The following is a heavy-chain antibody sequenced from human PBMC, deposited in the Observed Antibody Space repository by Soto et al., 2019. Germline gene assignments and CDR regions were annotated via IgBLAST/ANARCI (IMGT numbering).Heavy chain of an antibody. CDR2: ISAYNGNT. V-gene: IGHV1-18*01. D-gene: IGHD3-22*01. Sequence: ASVKVSCKASGYTFTSYGISWVRQAPGQGLEWMGWISAYNGNTNYAQELQGRVTMTTDTSTSTAYMELRSLRSDDTAVYYCARVEYYYDSSGYYSSAIDYWGQGTLVTVSS. CDR3: ARVEYYYDSSGYYSSAIDY. CDR1: GYTFTSYG. J-gene: IGHJ4*02.